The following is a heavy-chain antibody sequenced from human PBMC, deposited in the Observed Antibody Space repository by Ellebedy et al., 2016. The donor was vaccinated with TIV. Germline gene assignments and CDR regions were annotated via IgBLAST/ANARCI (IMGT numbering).Heavy chain of an antibody. J-gene: IGHJ3*02. D-gene: IGHD1-26*01. CDR1: GGTFSSYA. V-gene: IGHV1-69*13. CDR2: IIPIFGTA. CDR3: AGSIVGAGRGGIEIAFDI. Sequence: SVKVSXXASGGTFSSYAISWVRQAPGQGLEWMGGIIPIFGTANYAQKFQGRVTITADESTSTAYMELSSLRSEDTAVYYCAGSIVGAGRGGIEIAFDIWGQGTMVTVSS.